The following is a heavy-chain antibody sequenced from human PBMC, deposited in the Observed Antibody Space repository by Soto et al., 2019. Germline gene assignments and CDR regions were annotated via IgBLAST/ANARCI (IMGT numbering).Heavy chain of an antibody. D-gene: IGHD2-2*01. CDR2: FDPEDGET. CDR1: GYTLTDYY. CDR3: ATLPPPAAINWFDP. Sequence: ASVKVSCKASGYTLTDYYMHWVRQAPGKGLEWMGGFDPEDGETIYAQKFQGRVTMTEDTSTDTAYMGLSSLRPEDTAVYYCATLPPPAAINWFDPWGQGTLVTV. V-gene: IGHV1-24*01. J-gene: IGHJ5*02.